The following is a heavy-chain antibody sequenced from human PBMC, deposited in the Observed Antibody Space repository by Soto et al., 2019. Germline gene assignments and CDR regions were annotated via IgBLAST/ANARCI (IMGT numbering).Heavy chain of an antibody. CDR1: GFDFSSYA. J-gene: IGHJ4*02. CDR3: AKDWPGTSSGTSDY. Sequence: DVYLLESGGTLVQPGGSLRLSCAASGFDFSSYAMTWVRQAPGKGLEWVSGITYTGDTTYYADSVKGRFTISRDNYRNTLYLQMNSLRAAATAMYFCAKDWPGTSSGTSDYWGQGTLVTVSP. D-gene: IGHD3-10*01. V-gene: IGHV3-23*01. CDR2: ITYTGDTT.